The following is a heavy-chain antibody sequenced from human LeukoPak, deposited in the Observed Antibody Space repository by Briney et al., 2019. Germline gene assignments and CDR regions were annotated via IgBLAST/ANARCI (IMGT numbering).Heavy chain of an antibody. J-gene: IGHJ5*02. CDR2: ISSSSDRM. Sequence: PGVSLRLSCAASGFTFSSYAMSWVRQAPGKGLEWVSGISSSSDRMYYADSVKGRFTISRDNSKNTLYLQMNSLRAEDTAVYYCAKDLVSSGWSSSLFDPWGQGTLVTVSS. CDR3: AKDLVSSGWSSSLFDP. CDR1: GFTFSSYA. V-gene: IGHV3-23*01. D-gene: IGHD6-19*01.